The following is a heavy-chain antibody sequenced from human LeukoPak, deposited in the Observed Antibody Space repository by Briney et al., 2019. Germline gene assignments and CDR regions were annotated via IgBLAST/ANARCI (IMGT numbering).Heavy chain of an antibody. CDR3: AREGRYSSGWYYDY. D-gene: IGHD6-19*01. CDR1: GGSISSTYY. CDR2: IYYSGSP. J-gene: IGHJ4*02. Sequence: SETLSLTCTVSGGSISSTYYWGWIRQPPGKGLEWIGNIYYSGSPHYDPSLRSRVTISVDTSKNQFSLKLSSVTAADTAVYYCAREGRYSSGWYYDYWGQGTLVTVSS. V-gene: IGHV4-39*07.